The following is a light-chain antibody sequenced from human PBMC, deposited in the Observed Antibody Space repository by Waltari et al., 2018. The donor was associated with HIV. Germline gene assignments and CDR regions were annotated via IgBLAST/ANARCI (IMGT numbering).Light chain of an antibody. V-gene: IGLV3-21*02. J-gene: IGLJ1*01. CDR1: NIGSKK. Sequence: SDALTQPPSVSVAPGQTATVTCEGNNIGSKKVHWYQLRPGQAPILVVYEDSDRPSGIPERFSGSKSGSTATLTISRVEDGDEADYFCQVWGSSNDQYVFGTGTQVTVL. CDR3: QVWGSSNDQYV. CDR2: EDS.